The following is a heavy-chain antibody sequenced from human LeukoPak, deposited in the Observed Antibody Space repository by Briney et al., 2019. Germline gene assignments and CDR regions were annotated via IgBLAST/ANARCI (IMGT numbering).Heavy chain of an antibody. V-gene: IGHV4-34*01. J-gene: IGHJ5*02. CDR2: INHSGST. Sequence: SETLSLTCAVYGGSFSGYYWSWIRQPPGKGLEWIGEINHSGSTNYNPSLKSRVTISVDPSKTQFSLKLSSVTAADTAVYYCARGRGGVYYYPYSGPGPNWFDPWGQGTLVTVSS. CDR3: ARGRGGVYYYPYSGPGPNWFDP. CDR1: GGSFSGYY. D-gene: IGHD3-22*01.